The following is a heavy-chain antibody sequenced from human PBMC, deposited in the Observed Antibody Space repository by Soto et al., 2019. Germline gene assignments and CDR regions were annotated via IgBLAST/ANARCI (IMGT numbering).Heavy chain of an antibody. CDR3: AKDTNRSSWVPRPWYYGMDV. D-gene: IGHD6-13*01. CDR2: ISYDGSNK. CDR1: GFTFSNYG. Sequence: GGSLRLSCAASGFTFSNYGMSWVRQAPGKGLEWVAVISYDGSNKYYADSVKGRFTISRDNSKNTLYLQMNSLRAEDTAVYYCAKDTNRSSWVPRPWYYGMDVWGQGTTVTVSS. J-gene: IGHJ6*02. V-gene: IGHV3-30*18.